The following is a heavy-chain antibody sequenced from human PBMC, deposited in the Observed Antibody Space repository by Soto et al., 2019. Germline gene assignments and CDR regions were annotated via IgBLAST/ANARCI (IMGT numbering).Heavy chain of an antibody. D-gene: IGHD2-2*02. CDR1: GGTFSSYA. CDR2: IIPIFGTA. V-gene: IGHV1-69*13. CDR3: ARELPNCSSTSCYKGPFDY. J-gene: IGHJ4*02. Sequence: SVKVSCKASGGTFSSYAISWVRQAPGQGLEWMGGIIPIFGTANYAQKFQGRVTITADESTSTAYMELSSVRSEDTAVYYCARELPNCSSTSCYKGPFDYWGQGTLVTVSS.